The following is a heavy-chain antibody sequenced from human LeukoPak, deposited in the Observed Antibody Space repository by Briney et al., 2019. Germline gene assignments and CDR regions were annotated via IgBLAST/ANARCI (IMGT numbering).Heavy chain of an antibody. Sequence: GGSLRPSCAASGFTFSSYAMHWVRQAPGKGLEWVAVISYDGSNKYYADSVKGRFTISRDNSKNTLYLQMNSLRAEDTAVYYCARDRPYYYDSSGYFLFDYWGQGTLVTVSS. CDR2: ISYDGSNK. D-gene: IGHD3-22*01. CDR1: GFTFSSYA. CDR3: ARDRPYYYDSSGYFLFDY. J-gene: IGHJ4*02. V-gene: IGHV3-30-3*01.